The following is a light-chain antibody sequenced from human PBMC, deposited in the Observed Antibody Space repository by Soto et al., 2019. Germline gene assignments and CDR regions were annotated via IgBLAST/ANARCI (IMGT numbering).Light chain of an antibody. Sequence: QSVLTQPPSVSGAPGQRVTISCTGSSSNIGSGYDVHWYQQLPTTAPKLLIYGSSNRPSGVPERFSGSKSGTSASLAITGLQAEDEADYYCQSYDSSLTGVVFGGGTKLTVL. CDR1: SSNIGSGYD. J-gene: IGLJ2*01. CDR3: QSYDSSLTGVV. CDR2: GSS. V-gene: IGLV1-40*01.